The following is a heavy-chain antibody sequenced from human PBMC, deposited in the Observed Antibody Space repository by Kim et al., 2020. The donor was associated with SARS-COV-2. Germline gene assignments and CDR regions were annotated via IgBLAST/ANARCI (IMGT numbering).Heavy chain of an antibody. Sequence: SETLSLTCTVSGGSISSSSYYWGWFRQPPGKGLEWIGSIYYSGSTYYNPSLKSRVTISVDTSKNQFSLKLSSVTAADTAVYYCARVATISAYYFDYWGQGTLVTVSS. V-gene: IGHV4-39*07. CDR1: GGSISSSSYY. CDR2: IYYSGST. D-gene: IGHD5-12*01. J-gene: IGHJ4*02. CDR3: ARVATISAYYFDY.